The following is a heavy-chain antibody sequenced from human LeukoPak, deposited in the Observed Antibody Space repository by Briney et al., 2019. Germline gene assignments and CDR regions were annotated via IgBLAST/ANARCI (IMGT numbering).Heavy chain of an antibody. V-gene: IGHV3-23*01. CDR2: ISPSGDRT. Sequence: GGSLRLSCAASGFTFSSYAMSWVRQAPGKGLEWVSFISPSGDRTSNADSVEGRFTISRDNTRNALYLQMNSLRDEDTGVYYCAIMHGYYDGSGFWVQWGQGTLVTVSS. D-gene: IGHD3-22*01. J-gene: IGHJ4*02. CDR3: AIMHGYYDGSGFWVQ. CDR1: GFTFSSYA.